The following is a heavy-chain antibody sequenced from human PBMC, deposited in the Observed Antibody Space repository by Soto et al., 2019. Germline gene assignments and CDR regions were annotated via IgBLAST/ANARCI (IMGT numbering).Heavy chain of an antibody. Sequence: PGGSLRLSCAASGFTFSSYSMNWVRQAPGKGLEWVSSISSSSSYIYYADSVKGRFTISRDNAKNSLYLQMNSLRAEDTAVYYCARDAPPPRLRYRDWHSHYGMDVWGQGNTVTVSS. CDR3: ARDAPPPRLRYRDWHSHYGMDV. J-gene: IGHJ6*02. CDR2: ISSSSSYI. CDR1: GFTFSSYS. V-gene: IGHV3-21*01. D-gene: IGHD3-9*01.